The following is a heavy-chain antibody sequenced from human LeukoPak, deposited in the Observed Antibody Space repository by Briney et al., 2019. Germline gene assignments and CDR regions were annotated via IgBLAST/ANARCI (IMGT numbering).Heavy chain of an antibody. CDR2: IYGGGST. CDR3: ARDKEGMNDY. Sequence: GGSLRLSCAASGFTVSGSSMSWVRQAPGKGLEWVSVIYGGGSTFYADSVKGRFTISRDNSKNTLYLQMNSLRAEDTGVYYCARDKEGMNDYWGQGTLVTVSS. V-gene: IGHV3-53*01. J-gene: IGHJ4*02. CDR1: GFTVSGSS.